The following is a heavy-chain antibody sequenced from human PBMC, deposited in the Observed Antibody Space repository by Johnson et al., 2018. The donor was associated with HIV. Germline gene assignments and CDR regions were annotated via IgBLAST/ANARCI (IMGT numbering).Heavy chain of an antibody. CDR2: ISYDGSNK. V-gene: IGHV3-30*18. J-gene: IGHJ3*02. CDR1: GFTFSSYG. D-gene: IGHD3-16*01. Sequence: QVQLVESGGGVVQPGGSLRLSCAASGFTFSSYGMHWVRQAPGKGLEWVAVISYDGSNKYYAESVKGRFTISRDNSKNTLYLQMNSLRPEDTAVYYCAKVSRWGSDFDIWGQGTMVTVSS. CDR3: AKVSRWGSDFDI.